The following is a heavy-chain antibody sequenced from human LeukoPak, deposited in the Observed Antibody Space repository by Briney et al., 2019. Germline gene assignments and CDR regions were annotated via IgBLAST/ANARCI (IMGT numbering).Heavy chain of an antibody. D-gene: IGHD1-26*01. CDR3: ARQSDGGGSYPDY. Sequence: GESLKISCKGSGYSFISYWIAWVRQMPGKGPEWMGIIYPGDSDTRYSPSFQGQVTISADKSISTAYLQWSSLKASDTAMYYCARQSDGGGSYPDYWGQGTLVTVSS. J-gene: IGHJ4*02. CDR2: IYPGDSDT. V-gene: IGHV5-51*01. CDR1: GYSFISYW.